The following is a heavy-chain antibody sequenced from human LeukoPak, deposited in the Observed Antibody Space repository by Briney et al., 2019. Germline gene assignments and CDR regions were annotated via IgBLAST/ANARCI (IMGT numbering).Heavy chain of an antibody. D-gene: IGHD3-22*01. J-gene: IGHJ6*03. CDR1: GFTFDDYA. V-gene: IGHV3-43D*03. Sequence: PGGSLRLSCAASGFTFDDYAMHWVRQAPGKGLEWVSLISWDGGSTYYADSVKGRFTISRDNSKNSLYLQMNSLRAEDTAMYYCAKDEYSSYMDVWGKGTTVTVSS. CDR3: AKDEYSSYMDV. CDR2: ISWDGGST.